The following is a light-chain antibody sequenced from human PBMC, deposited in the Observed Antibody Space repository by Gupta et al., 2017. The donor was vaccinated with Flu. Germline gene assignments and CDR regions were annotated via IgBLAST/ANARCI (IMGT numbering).Light chain of an antibody. J-gene: IGKJ3*01. Sequence: DIQMAQSPSSLSASLGDRVTITCRADQTISNYLSWYQQKPGKAPRLLISSASHLESGVPSRFRGSGSGTNFSPTIDSLQPDDFATYYCLQGVTTPLTFGPGTNVHIK. V-gene: IGKV1-39*01. CDR1: QTISNY. CDR3: LQGVTTPLT. CDR2: SAS.